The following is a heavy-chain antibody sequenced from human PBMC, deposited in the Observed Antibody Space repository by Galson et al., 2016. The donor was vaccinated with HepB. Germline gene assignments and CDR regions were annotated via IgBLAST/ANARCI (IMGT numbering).Heavy chain of an antibody. CDR3: SRGSMIFAY. D-gene: IGHD5/OR15-5a*01. CDR1: GFSFRDYA. CDR2: TRTKAYGGTA. Sequence: SLRLSCAASGFSFRDYAMSWFRQAPGKGLEWVGFTRTKAYGGTAEYAASVKGRFTISRDDSKNIAYLQINSLKTEDTAVYYCSRGSMIFAYWGQGTLVTVSS. J-gene: IGHJ4*02. V-gene: IGHV3-49*03.